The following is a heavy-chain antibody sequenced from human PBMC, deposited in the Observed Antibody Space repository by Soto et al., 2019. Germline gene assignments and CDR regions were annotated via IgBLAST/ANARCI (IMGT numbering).Heavy chain of an antibody. V-gene: IGHV4-34*01. D-gene: IGHD3-3*01. CDR1: GGSFSGYY. CDR3: ARGVRFLSWYYYYGMDV. J-gene: IGHJ6*02. Sequence: KTSETLSLTCAVYGGSFSGYYWSWMRQPPGKGLEWIGEINHSGSTNYNPSLKSRVTISVDTSKNQFSLKLSSVTAADTAVYYCARGVRFLSWYYYYGMDVWGQGTTVTVSS. CDR2: INHSGST.